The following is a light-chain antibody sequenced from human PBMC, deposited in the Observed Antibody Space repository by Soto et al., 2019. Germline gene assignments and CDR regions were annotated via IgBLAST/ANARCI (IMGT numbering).Light chain of an antibody. Sequence: QSVLTQPPSVSGAPGQRVTISCTGSSSNIGAGYDVHWYQQLPGTAPKLLIYGNSNRPSGVPDRFSGSKSGTSASLAITGLQAEDEADYYCQSYDSSLSSVFGTGTKLTGL. CDR3: QSYDSSLSSV. V-gene: IGLV1-40*01. CDR2: GNS. J-gene: IGLJ1*01. CDR1: SSNIGAGYD.